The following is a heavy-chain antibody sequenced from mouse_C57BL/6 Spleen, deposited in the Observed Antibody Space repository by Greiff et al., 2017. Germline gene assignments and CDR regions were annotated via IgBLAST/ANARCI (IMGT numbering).Heavy chain of an antibody. CDR1: GYTFTDYY. CDR2: INPYNGGT. Sequence: VQLQQSGPVLVKPGASVKMSCKASGYTFTDYYMNWVKQSHGKSLEWIGVINPYNGGTSYNQKFKGKATLTVDKSSSTAYMELNSLTSEDSAVYYCARRVYGSSWYFDVWGTGTTVTVSS. J-gene: IGHJ1*03. CDR3: ARRVYGSSWYFDV. D-gene: IGHD1-1*01. V-gene: IGHV1-19*01.